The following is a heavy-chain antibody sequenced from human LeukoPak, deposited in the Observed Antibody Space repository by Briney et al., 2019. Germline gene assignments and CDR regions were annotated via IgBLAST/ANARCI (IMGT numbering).Heavy chain of an antibody. V-gene: IGHV1-2*04. CDR2: INPNSGGT. J-gene: IGHJ6*02. D-gene: IGHD3-9*01. CDR3: ARARGHFDWLEVDYYYYGMDV. CDR1: GYTFTGYY. Sequence: ASVKVSCKASGYTFTGYYMHWVRQAPGQGLEWMGWINPNSGGTNYAQKFQGWVTVTRDTSISTAYMELSRLRSDDTAVYYCARARGHFDWLEVDYYYYGMDVWGQGTTVTVSS.